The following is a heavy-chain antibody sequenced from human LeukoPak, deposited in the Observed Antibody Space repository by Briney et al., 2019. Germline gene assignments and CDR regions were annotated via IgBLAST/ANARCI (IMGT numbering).Heavy chain of an antibody. CDR1: GFTFSSYE. D-gene: IGHD6-19*01. Sequence: GGSLRLSCAASGFTFSSYEMNWVRQAPGKGLEWVSYISSSGSTVYYADSVKGRFTISRDNAKNSPYLQMNSLRAEDTAVYYCARGAVGSNSFDPWGQGTLVTVSS. CDR2: ISSSGSTV. CDR3: ARGAVGSNSFDP. J-gene: IGHJ5*02. V-gene: IGHV3-48*03.